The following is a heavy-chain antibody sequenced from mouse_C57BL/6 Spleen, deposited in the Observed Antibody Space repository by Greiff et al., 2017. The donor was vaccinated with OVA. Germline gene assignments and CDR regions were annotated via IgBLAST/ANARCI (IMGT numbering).Heavy chain of an antibody. V-gene: IGHV1-52*01. CDR2: IDPSDSET. CDR1: GYTFTSYW. D-gene: IGHD1-1*01. Sequence: QVQLQQPGAELVRPGSSVKLSCKASGYTFTSYWMHWVKQRPIQGLEWIGNIDPSDSETHYNQKFKDKATLTVDKSSSTAYMQLSSLTSEDSAVYYSARSSYGREEYSFDNWGEGAPLTVSS. CDR3: ARSSYGREEYSFDN. J-gene: IGHJ2*01.